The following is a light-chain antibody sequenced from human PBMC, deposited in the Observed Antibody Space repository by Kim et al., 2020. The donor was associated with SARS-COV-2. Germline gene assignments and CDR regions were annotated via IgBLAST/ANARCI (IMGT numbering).Light chain of an antibody. CDR3: SSYTSSSSLYV. CDR1: GTDVGGENY. CDR2: HVS. J-gene: IGLJ1*01. V-gene: IGLV2-14*03. Sequence: SITSTCTGTGTDVGGENYVSWYQQHPGKAHNLRISHVSSRPSGISYRFSGSKSGNTAYLAISVLQAEDEADYYCSSYTSSSSLYVFGGGTKVTVL.